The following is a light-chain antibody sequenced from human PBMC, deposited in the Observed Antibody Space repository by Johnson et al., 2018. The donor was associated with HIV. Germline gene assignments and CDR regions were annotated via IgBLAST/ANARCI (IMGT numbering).Light chain of an antibody. J-gene: IGLJ1*01. CDR1: SSNIGKNY. V-gene: IGLV1-51*02. Sequence: QSVLTQPPSVSAAPGQKVTISCSGSSSNIGKNYVSWYQQLPGTAPKVLIYENNKRPSGIPDRFSASKSGASATLGITGLPTGDEAAYYGGTWDSSLTSVGIVGTGTNVTVL. CDR2: ENN. CDR3: GTWDSSLTSVGI.